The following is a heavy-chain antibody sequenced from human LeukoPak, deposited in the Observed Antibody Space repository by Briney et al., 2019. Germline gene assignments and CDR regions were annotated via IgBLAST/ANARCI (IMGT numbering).Heavy chain of an antibody. CDR3: TRLRYDQQSSGDP. CDR1: GFTFSGSA. D-gene: IGHD3-22*01. CDR2: IRSKANSYAT. J-gene: IGHJ5*02. Sequence: GGSLRLSCAASGFTFSGSAMHWVRQASGKGLEWVGRIRSKANSYATAYAASVKGRFTISRDDSKNTAYLQMNSLKTEDTAVYYCTRLRYDQQSSGDPWGQGTLVTVSS. V-gene: IGHV3-73*01.